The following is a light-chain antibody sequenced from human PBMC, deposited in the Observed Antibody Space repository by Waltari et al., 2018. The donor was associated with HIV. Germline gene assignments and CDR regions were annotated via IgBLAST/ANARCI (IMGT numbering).Light chain of an antibody. CDR3: QQYERHQS. V-gene: IGKV1-5*03. J-gene: IGKJ2*03. CDR2: QAS. CDR1: QSINTW. Sequence: IHMPQSPSTLSASFGVRVTITCRASQSINTWLAWYQQKPGKAPKLLIYQASTLESGVPSRFSGRGSGTEFTLTISSLQPDDFASYYCQQYERHQSFGQGTKVEMK.